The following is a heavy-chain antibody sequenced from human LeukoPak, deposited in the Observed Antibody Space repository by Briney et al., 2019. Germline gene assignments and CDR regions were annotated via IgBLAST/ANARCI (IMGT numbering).Heavy chain of an antibody. CDR1: GYTFTSYY. V-gene: IGHV1-46*01. Sequence: ASVKVSCKASGYTFTSYYMHWVRQAPGQGLEWMGIINPSGGSTSYAQKFQGRVTMTRDTSTSTVYMELSSLRPEDAAVYYCARSGYQLLDLWGQGTLVTVSS. D-gene: IGHD2-2*01. CDR3: ARSGYQLLDL. J-gene: IGHJ4*02. CDR2: INPSGGST.